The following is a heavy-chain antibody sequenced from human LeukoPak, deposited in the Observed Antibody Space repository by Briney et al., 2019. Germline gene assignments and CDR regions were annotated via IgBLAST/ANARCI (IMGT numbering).Heavy chain of an antibody. Sequence: GASVKVSCKTSGYTFTNYGISWVRQAPGQGLEWMGWISGYNGNPRYAQKVQGRVTMTTDTSTNTAYMELNSLRSDDTAIYYCARDPSLAVAGIRLFDYWGQGTLVIVSS. D-gene: IGHD6-19*01. CDR3: ARDPSLAVAGIRLFDY. CDR2: ISGYNGNP. J-gene: IGHJ4*02. CDR1: GYTFTNYG. V-gene: IGHV1-18*01.